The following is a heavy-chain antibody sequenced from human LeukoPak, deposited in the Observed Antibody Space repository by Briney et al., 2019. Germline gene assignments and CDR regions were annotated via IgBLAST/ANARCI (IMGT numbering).Heavy chain of an antibody. CDR3: AKAAAAPGFDF. Sequence: GGSLRLSCAASGFTSSSYALNWVRQAPGKGLEWVATVSGSGDRVYHADSVKGRFTISRDNSKNTIYLQMNSLRAEDTALYYCAKAAAAPGFDFWGQGTLVTVSS. D-gene: IGHD6-13*01. CDR1: GFTSSSYA. CDR2: VSGSGDRV. J-gene: IGHJ4*02. V-gene: IGHV3-23*01.